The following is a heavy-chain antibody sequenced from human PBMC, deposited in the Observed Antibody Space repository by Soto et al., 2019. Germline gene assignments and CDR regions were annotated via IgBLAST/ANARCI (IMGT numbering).Heavy chain of an antibody. J-gene: IGHJ6*02. V-gene: IGHV3-23*01. CDR1: GFTFCSHA. CDR2: IGGSGGST. Sequence: VQLLESGGGLVQPGGSLRLSCAASGFTFCSHAMSWVRAAPGKALEWVSAIGGSGGSTYYADSVKGRFTLSRDNSKNTLYLQMNSLRAEDTAVYYCAKGGLYGMDVWGQGTTVTVSS. CDR3: AKGGLYGMDV.